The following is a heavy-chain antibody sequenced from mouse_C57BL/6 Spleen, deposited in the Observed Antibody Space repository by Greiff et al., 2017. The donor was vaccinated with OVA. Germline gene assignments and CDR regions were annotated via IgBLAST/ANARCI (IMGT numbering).Heavy chain of an antibody. V-gene: IGHV1-15*01. CDR1: GYTFTDYE. CDR2: IDPETGGT. J-gene: IGHJ3*01. Sequence: VQLQQSGAELVRPGASVTLSCKASGYTFTDYEMHWVKQTPVHGLEWIGAIDPETGGTAYTQKFKGKAILTADKSSSTAYMELRSLTAEDSAVYYCTREGGFAYWGQGTLGTVSA. CDR3: TREGGFAY.